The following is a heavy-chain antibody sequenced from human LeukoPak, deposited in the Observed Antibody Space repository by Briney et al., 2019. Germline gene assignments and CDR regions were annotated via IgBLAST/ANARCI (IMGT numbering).Heavy chain of an antibody. CDR1: GYTFTSYG. J-gene: IGHJ6*02. D-gene: IGHD3-10*01. CDR3: AAYYYGSGSQYYGMDV. V-gene: IGHV1-18*01. Sequence: ASVKVSCRASGYTFTSYGISWVRQAPGQGLEWMGWISAYNGNTIYAQKLQGRVTMTTDTSTSTAYMELRSLRSDDTAVYYCAAYYYGSGSQYYGMDVWGQGTTVTVSS. CDR2: ISAYNGNT.